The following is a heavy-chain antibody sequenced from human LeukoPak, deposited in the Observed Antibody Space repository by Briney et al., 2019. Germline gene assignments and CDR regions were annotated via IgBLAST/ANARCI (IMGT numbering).Heavy chain of an antibody. CDR3: ARDSDYSNSWYYFDY. CDR2: AYYSGNT. D-gene: IGHD4-11*01. Sequence: PSETLSLTCTVSGGSISSGDYFWSWIRQPPGKGLEWIGYAYYSGNTYYNPSLKSRVTISVDTSKNQFSLKLSSVTATDTAVYYCARDSDYSNSWYYFDYWGQGTLVTVSS. J-gene: IGHJ4*02. V-gene: IGHV4-30-4*08. CDR1: GGSISSGDYF.